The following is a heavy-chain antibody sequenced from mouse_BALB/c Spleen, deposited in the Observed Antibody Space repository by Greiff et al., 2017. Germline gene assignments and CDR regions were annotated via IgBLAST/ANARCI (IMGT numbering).Heavy chain of an antibody. D-gene: IGHD2-4*01. CDR1: GFTFSSYG. CDR2: ISSGGSYT. V-gene: IGHV5-6*01. CDR3: ARGDMITTRDWYFDV. Sequence: VQLQQSGGDLVKPGGSLKLSCAASGFTFSSYGMSWVRQTPDKRLEWVATISSGGSYTYYPDSVKGRFTISRDNAKNTLYLQMSSLKSEDTAMYYCARGDMITTRDWYFDVWGAGTTVTDSS. J-gene: IGHJ1*01.